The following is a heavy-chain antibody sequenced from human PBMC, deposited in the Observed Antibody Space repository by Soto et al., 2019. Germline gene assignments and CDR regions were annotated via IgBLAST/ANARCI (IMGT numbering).Heavy chain of an antibody. Sequence: GGSLRLSCTASGFTFSSYEMNWVRQAPGKGLEWVSHISSSGSTRKYADSVKGRFTISRDNAKNSLFLQMNSLRAEDTAVYYCAAFITGKENYDYGMDVWGQGTTVTVSS. CDR3: AAFITGKENYDYGMDV. CDR2: ISSSGSTR. D-gene: IGHD1-20*01. CDR1: GFTFSSYE. J-gene: IGHJ6*02. V-gene: IGHV3-48*03.